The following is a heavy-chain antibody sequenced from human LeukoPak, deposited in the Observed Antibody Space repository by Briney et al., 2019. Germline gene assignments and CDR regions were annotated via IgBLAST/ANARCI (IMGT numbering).Heavy chain of an antibody. CDR3: ARVMRFGELFDWFDP. D-gene: IGHD3-10*01. V-gene: IGHV1-69*13. J-gene: IGHJ5*02. CDR1: GGTFSSYA. CDR2: IIPIFGTA. Sequence: ASVKVSCKASGGTFSSYAISWVRQAPGQGLEWMGGIIPIFGTANYAQKFQGRVTIIADESTSTAYMELSSLRSEDTAVYYCARVMRFGELFDWFDPWGQGTLVTVSS.